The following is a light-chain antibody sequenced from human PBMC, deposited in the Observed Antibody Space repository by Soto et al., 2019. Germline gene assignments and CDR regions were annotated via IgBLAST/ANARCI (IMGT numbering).Light chain of an antibody. V-gene: IGKV3-20*01. CDR3: QQYGSSPQVT. CDR1: QSVSSSY. Sequence: EIVLTQSPGTLSLSPGERATLSCRASQSVSSSYFAWYQQKPGQAPRLLIYGASDRATGIPDRFSGSGSGTDFTLTISRLEPEDFAVYYCQQYGSSPQVTFGPGNKVDIK. CDR2: GAS. J-gene: IGKJ3*01.